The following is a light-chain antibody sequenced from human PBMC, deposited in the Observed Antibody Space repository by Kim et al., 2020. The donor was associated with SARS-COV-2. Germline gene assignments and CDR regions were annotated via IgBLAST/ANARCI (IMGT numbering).Light chain of an antibody. CDR1: KLGDKY. CDR3: EAWDSSTHNYV. J-gene: IGLJ1*01. Sequence: SYELTQPPSVSVSPGQTASITCSGYKLGDKYVSWYQQKPGKSPVVVIYQDNQRPSGIPERFSGSNSGNTATLTISGTQAMEEADYYCEAWDSSTHNYVFG. V-gene: IGLV3-1*01. CDR2: QDN.